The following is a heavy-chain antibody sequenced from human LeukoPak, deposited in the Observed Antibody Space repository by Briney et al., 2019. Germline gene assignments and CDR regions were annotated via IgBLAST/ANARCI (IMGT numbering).Heavy chain of an antibody. V-gene: IGHV3-30*02. Sequence: GGSLRLSCAASGFTFSSYGMHWVRQAPGKGLEWVAFIRYDGSNKYYADSVKGRFTISRDNSKNTLYLQMNSLRAEDTAVYYCAKVGQTYHDFWSGYYPDYWGQGTLVTVSS. D-gene: IGHD3-3*01. CDR3: AKVGQTYHDFWSGYYPDY. J-gene: IGHJ4*02. CDR1: GFTFSSYG. CDR2: IRYDGSNK.